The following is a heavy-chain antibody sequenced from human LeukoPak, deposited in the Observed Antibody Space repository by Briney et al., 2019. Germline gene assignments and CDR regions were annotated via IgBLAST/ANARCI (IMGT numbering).Heavy chain of an antibody. J-gene: IGHJ4*02. CDR2: IYYSGST. V-gene: IGHV4-59*08. Sequence: SETLSLTCTVSGGSVSSYYWSWIRQPPGKGLEWIGYIYYSGSTNYNPSLKSRVTISVDTSKNQFSLKLSSVTAADTAVYYCARLYSSSSPFDYWGQGTLVTVSS. D-gene: IGHD6-6*01. CDR3: ARLYSSSSPFDY. CDR1: GGSVSSYY.